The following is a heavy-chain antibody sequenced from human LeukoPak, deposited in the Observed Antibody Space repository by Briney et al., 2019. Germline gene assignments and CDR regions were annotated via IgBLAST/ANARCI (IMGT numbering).Heavy chain of an antibody. Sequence: SGGSLRLSCAASGFNFSSYSMNWVRQAPGKGLEWVSSISSSSSFRYYANSVKGRFTISRDNAKNSLYLQMNSLRAEDTAVYYCARESSGYFYWGQGTLVTVSS. J-gene: IGHJ4*02. V-gene: IGHV3-21*01. CDR1: GFNFSSYS. CDR3: ARESSGYFY. D-gene: IGHD3-22*01. CDR2: ISSSSSFR.